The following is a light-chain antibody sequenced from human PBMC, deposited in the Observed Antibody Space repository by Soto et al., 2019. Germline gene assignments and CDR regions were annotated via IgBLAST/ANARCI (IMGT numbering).Light chain of an antibody. V-gene: IGLV2-14*01. CDR3: TSYASGSSHVV. J-gene: IGLJ2*01. CDR2: DVN. Sequence: QSALTQPASVSGSPGQSITLSCTGTSSDIGGYDYVSWYQRHPGKAPKLIIYDVNNRPSGVSNRCSGSKSGNTASLTISGLQAEDEADYYCTSYASGSSHVVFVGGTKLTV. CDR1: SSDIGGYDY.